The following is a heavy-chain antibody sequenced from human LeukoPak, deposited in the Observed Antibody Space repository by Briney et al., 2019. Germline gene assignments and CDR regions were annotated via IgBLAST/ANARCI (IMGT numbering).Heavy chain of an antibody. J-gene: IGHJ6*02. D-gene: IGHD2-15*01. CDR3: ARDPAQVLSDYGMDV. CDR1: GGTFISYA. Sequence: SVKVSCKASGGTFISYAISWVRLAPGQGLEWMGGIIPIFGTANYAQKFQGRVTITADESTSTAYMELSSLRSEDTAVYYCARDPAQVLSDYGMDVWGQGTTVTVSS. V-gene: IGHV1-69*13. CDR2: IIPIFGTA.